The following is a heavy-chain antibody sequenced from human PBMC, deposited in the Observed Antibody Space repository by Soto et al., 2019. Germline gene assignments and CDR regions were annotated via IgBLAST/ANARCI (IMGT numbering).Heavy chain of an antibody. CDR3: ANDLTTAAAGTAFDI. D-gene: IGHD6-13*01. Sequence: EVQLVESGGTLVQPGRSLRLSCAASGFTFDDYGMHWVRQGPGKGLEWVSGISWNSGSIGYADSVKGRFTISRDNAKNSLYLQMNSLSPEDTALYYCANDLTTAAAGTAFDIWGHGTMVTVSS. CDR1: GFTFDDYG. V-gene: IGHV3-9*01. J-gene: IGHJ3*02. CDR2: ISWNSGSI.